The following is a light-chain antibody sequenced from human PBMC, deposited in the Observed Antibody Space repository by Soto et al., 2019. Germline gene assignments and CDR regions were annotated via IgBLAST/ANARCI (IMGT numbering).Light chain of an antibody. CDR2: GAS. V-gene: IGKV1-5*01. CDR1: QTISSW. J-gene: IGKJ5*01. CDR3: QLSHTTLT. Sequence: DIQMTLSPSTLSRSVGDSVTSTCRASQTISSWLAWYQQKPGKAPKLLIYGASTLQSGVPSRFSGSGSGADFTLTISSLQPEDSATYYCQLSHTTLTFGQGTRLEIK.